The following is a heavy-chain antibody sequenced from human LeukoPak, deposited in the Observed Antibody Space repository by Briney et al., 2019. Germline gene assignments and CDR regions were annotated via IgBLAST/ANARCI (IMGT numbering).Heavy chain of an antibody. J-gene: IGHJ4*02. V-gene: IGHV3-33*01. CDR2: IWYDGSNK. CDR3: ASNIVGATFDY. D-gene: IGHD1-26*01. CDR1: GFTFSSYG. Sequence: HPGGSLRLSCAASGFTFSSYGMHWVRQAPGKGLEWVVVIWYDGSNKYYADSVKGRFTISRDNSKNTLYLQMNSLRAEDTAVYYCASNIVGATFDYWGQGTLVTVSS.